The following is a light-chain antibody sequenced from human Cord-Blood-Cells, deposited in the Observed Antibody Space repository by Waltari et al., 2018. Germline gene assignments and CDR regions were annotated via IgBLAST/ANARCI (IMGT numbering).Light chain of an antibody. CDR2: YDS. Sequence: SYVLTQPPSVSVAPGKTARITCGGNNSGSKSVHRYQQKPGQAPVLVIIYDSDRPSGSPERFSGSNSGNTATLTISSVEAGDEADYYCQVWDSSSDHWVFGGGTKLTVL. CDR1: NSGSKS. J-gene: IGLJ3*02. CDR3: QVWDSSSDHWV. V-gene: IGLV3-21*04.